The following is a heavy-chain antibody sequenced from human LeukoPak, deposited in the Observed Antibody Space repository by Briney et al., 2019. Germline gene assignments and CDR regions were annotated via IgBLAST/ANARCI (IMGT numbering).Heavy chain of an antibody. J-gene: IGHJ6*04. CDR1: GGSFGGYY. CDR2: INHSGST. CDR3: ARALYGMDV. Sequence: SETLSLTCAVYGGSFGGYYWSWIRQPPGKGLEWIGEINHSGSTNYNPSLKSRVTISVDTSKNQFSLKLSSVTAADTAVYYCARALYGMDVWGKGTTVTVSS. V-gene: IGHV4-34*01.